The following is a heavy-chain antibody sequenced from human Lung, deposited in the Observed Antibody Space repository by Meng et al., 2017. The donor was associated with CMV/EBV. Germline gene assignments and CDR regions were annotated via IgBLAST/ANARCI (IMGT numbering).Heavy chain of an antibody. J-gene: IGHJ4*02. V-gene: IGHV3-30*04. CDR2: ISVDGSNE. D-gene: IGHD1-26*01. CDR1: RFTFDTYD. Sequence: ASRFTFDTYDMHWVRQAPGQGLAWVAVISVDGSNEYYAVSVKGRFTISRDNSANTLYLHMNSLRAEDTALYYCARVAGTYYSSPIDYWGQGTLVTVSS. CDR3: ARVAGTYYSSPIDY.